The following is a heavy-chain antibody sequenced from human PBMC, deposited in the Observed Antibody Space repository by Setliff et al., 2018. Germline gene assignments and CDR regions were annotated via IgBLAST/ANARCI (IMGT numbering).Heavy chain of an antibody. D-gene: IGHD5-18*01. CDR1: GGSISPYF. J-gene: IGHJ6*02. CDR3: VRDRTAYSYGLDV. Sequence: SETLSLTCTVSGGSISPYFWSWIRQPPGKGLEWIGYIYHNGNTNFNPSLKTRVSMSVDTSKNQIALNLKSVTAADTAVYYCVRDRTAYSYGLDVWGQGTTVTVSS. CDR2: IYHNGNT. V-gene: IGHV4-59*01.